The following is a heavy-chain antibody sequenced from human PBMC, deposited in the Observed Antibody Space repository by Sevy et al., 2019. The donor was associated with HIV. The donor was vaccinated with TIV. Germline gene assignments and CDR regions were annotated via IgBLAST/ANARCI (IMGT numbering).Heavy chain of an antibody. J-gene: IGHJ3*02. CDR1: GFTFSSYS. D-gene: IGHD3-3*01. CDR3: ARGITIFGVVAPEAFDI. Sequence: GGSRRLSCAASGFTFSSYSMNWVRQAPGKGLEWVSSISSSSSYIYYADSVKGRFTISRDNAKNSLYLQMNSLRAEDTAVYYCARGITIFGVVAPEAFDIWGQGTMVTVSS. V-gene: IGHV3-21*01. CDR2: ISSSSSYI.